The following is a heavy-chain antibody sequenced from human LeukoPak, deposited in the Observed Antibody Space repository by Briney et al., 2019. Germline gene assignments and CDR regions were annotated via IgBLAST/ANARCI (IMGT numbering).Heavy chain of an antibody. J-gene: IGHJ5*02. Sequence: PSETLSLTCTVSGGSISSYYWSWIRQPPGKGLEWIGYIYYSGSTNYNPSLKSRVTISVGPSKNQFSLKLSSVTAADTAVYYCARVSSSSWYRWFDPWGQGTLVTVSS. CDR2: IYYSGST. D-gene: IGHD6-13*01. CDR3: ARVSSSSWYRWFDP. CDR1: GGSISSYY. V-gene: IGHV4-59*01.